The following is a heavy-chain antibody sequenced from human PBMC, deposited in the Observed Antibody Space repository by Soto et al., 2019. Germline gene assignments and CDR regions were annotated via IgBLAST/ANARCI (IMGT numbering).Heavy chain of an antibody. CDR2: IFFSGNT. V-gene: IGHV4-31*03. J-gene: IGHJ4*02. CDR1: GGSILNGGHY. D-gene: IGHD4-17*01. CDR3: ARDNYGDKDF. Sequence: SETLSLTCTVSGGSILNGGHYWTWIRQHPGKGLEWIGRIFFSGNTHYNPALKSRLTFSLDTAKNQFSLKLTSVTAADTAIYYCARDNYGDKDFWGQGTPVTVSS.